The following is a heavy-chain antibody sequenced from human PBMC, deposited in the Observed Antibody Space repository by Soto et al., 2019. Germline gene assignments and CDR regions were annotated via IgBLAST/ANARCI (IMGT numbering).Heavy chain of an antibody. CDR3: ARSQDSSGYWNNCFDP. V-gene: IGHV1-69*01. J-gene: IGHJ5*02. CDR1: GGTFSTYT. D-gene: IGHD3-22*01. CDR2: IIPIFGTA. Sequence: QVQLVQSGAEVKKPGSSVKVSCKASGGTFSTYTITWVRQAPGQGLEWMGGIIPIFGTANYPQKFQGRVTIPADESTSTAYMEMSSLRSEDTAVYYCARSQDSSGYWNNCFDPWGQGTLVTVSS.